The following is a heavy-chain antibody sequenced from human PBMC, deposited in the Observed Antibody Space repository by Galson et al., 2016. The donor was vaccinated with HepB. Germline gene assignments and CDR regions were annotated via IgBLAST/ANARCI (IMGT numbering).Heavy chain of an antibody. D-gene: IGHD1-14*01. CDR2: VSGNGAGT. CDR1: GFTFSSSA. J-gene: IGHJ4*02. V-gene: IGHV3-23*01. CDR3: GTVFEY. Sequence: SLRLSCAASGFTFSSSAMSWVRQAPGKGLEWVSAVSGNGAGTFYADSVKGRFTMSRDSAKSTVYLQMDSLRAEDTAVYYCGTVFEYWGQGSRVTVSS.